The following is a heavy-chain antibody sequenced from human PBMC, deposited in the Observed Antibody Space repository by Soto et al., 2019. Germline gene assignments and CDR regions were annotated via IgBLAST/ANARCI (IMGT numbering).Heavy chain of an antibody. Sequence: QVQLQESGPGLVKPSELLSLTCSVSGRSINYYYWSWIRQPPGKGLEWIAFADSSGATNYNPSLKCRDTISVATLKDQLSLNLSSVTAADTAGYYCASDSGPYTGVFDYWGQGTRVTVSS. CDR1: GRSINYYY. J-gene: IGHJ4*02. V-gene: IGHV4-59*01. CDR2: ADSSGAT. D-gene: IGHD2-8*02. CDR3: ASDSGPYTGVFDY.